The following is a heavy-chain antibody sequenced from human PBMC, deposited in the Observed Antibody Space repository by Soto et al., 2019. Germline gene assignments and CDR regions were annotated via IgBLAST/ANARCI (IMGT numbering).Heavy chain of an antibody. CDR2: ISGSGGST. CDR1: GFTFSSYA. J-gene: IGHJ4*02. D-gene: IGHD3-3*01. Sequence: GGSLRLSCAASGFTFSSYAMSWVRQAPGKGLEWVSAISGSGGSTYYADSVKGRFTISRDNSKNTLYLQMNSLRAEDTAVYYCANDYYDFWSGPQGNDYWGQGTLVTVSS. V-gene: IGHV3-23*01. CDR3: ANDYYDFWSGPQGNDY.